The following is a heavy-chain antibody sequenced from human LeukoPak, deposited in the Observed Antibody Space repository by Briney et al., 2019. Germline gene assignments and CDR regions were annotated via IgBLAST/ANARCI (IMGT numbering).Heavy chain of an antibody. V-gene: IGHV5-51*01. J-gene: IGHJ3*02. CDR1: GYSFTTYW. D-gene: IGHD1-7*01. CDR2: IYPGDSDT. Sequence: GESLKISCKGSGYSFTTYWIGWVRQMPGKGLEWMGIIYPGDSDTRYSPSFQGQVTISADKSISTAYLQWSSLKATDTALYYCARRSGNYAFDIWSQGTMVTVSS. CDR3: ARRSGNYAFDI.